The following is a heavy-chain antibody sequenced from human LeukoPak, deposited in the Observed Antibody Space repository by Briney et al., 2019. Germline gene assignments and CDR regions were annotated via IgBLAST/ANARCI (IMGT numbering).Heavy chain of an antibody. CDR3: AKWKVYYDSSGYS. Sequence: PGRSLRLSCAASGFTFSSHGMHWVRQAPGKGLEWVALISSDGSNKYYADSVKGRFTISRDNSKNTLYLQMNSLRAEDTAVYYCAKWKVYYDSSGYSWGQGTLVTVSS. V-gene: IGHV3-30*18. CDR2: ISSDGSNK. D-gene: IGHD3-22*01. J-gene: IGHJ5*02. CDR1: GFTFSSHG.